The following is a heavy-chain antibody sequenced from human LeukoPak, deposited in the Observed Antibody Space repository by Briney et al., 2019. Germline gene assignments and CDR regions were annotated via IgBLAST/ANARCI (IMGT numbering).Heavy chain of an antibody. D-gene: IGHD3-22*01. CDR3: AGLVGRYSSGLYYYYFDY. CDR2: MYLSGTT. Sequence: SETLSLTCTVSGDSINSLDLWSWVRQPPGKGLEWIGEMYLSGTTHSNPSVKSRVTISIDKSKNQFFLNLSSVIAADTAVYYCAGLVGRYSSGLYYYYFDYWGQGTLVTVSS. CDR1: GDSINSLDL. V-gene: IGHV4-4*02. J-gene: IGHJ4*02.